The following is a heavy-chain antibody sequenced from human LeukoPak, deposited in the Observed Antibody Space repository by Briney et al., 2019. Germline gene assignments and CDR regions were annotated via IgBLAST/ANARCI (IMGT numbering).Heavy chain of an antibody. J-gene: IGHJ4*02. CDR2: INPHSGGT. CDR1: GYTFTGYY. Sequence: ASVEVSCKASGYTFTGYYMHWVRQAPGQGLEWMGWINPHSGGTNYAQKFQGWVTMTRDTSISTAYMELSRLRSDDTAVYYCARDSGSGNNDYWGQGTLVTVSS. D-gene: IGHD1-26*01. V-gene: IGHV1-2*04. CDR3: ARDSGSGNNDY.